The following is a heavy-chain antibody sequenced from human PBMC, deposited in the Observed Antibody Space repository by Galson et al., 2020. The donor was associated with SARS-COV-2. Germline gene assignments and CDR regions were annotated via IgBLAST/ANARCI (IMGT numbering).Heavy chain of an antibody. V-gene: IGHV3-21*01. Sequence: GESLKISCAASGFPFSSYSMNWVRQAPGKGLEWVSSNSAGSSYIYYADSVKGRFTISRDNAKNSLYLQMNSLRAEDTAVYYCARVGGMATTPANYYYYGLDVWGQGTTVTVSS. J-gene: IGHJ6*02. CDR2: NSAGSSYI. CDR1: GFPFSSYS. CDR3: ARVGGMATTPANYYYYGLDV. D-gene: IGHD2-15*01.